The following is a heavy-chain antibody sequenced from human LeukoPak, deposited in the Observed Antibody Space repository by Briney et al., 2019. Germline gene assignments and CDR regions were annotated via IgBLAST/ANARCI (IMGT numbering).Heavy chain of an antibody. CDR3: AKDLNYYGSGSYYKDNWFDP. J-gene: IGHJ5*02. V-gene: IGHV3-23*01. CDR1: GFTFSSYG. D-gene: IGHD3-10*01. Sequence: GGSLRLSCAASGFTFSSYGMSWVRQAPGKGLEWVSAISGSGGSTYYADSVKGRFTISRDNSKNTLYLQMNSLRAEDTAVYYCAKDLNYYGSGSYYKDNWFDPWGQGTLVTVSS. CDR2: ISGSGGST.